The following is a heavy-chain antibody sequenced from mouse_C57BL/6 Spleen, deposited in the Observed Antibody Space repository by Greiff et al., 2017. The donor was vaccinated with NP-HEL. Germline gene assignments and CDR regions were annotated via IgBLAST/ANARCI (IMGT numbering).Heavy chain of an antibody. V-gene: IGHV1-78*01. CDR1: GYTFTDHT. CDR3: ARIYYDYDGFAY. Sequence: VQRVESDAELVKPGASVKISCKVSGYTFTDHTIHWMKQRPEQGLEWIGYIYPRDGSTKYNEKFKGKATLTADKSSSTAYMQLNSLTSEDSAVYFCARIYYDYDGFAYWGQGTLVTVSA. D-gene: IGHD2-4*01. CDR2: IYPRDGST. J-gene: IGHJ3*01.